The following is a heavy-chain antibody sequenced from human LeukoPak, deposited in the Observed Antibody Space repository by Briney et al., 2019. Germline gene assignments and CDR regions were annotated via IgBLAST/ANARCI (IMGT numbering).Heavy chain of an antibody. Sequence: SETLSLTCAVYGGSFSGYYWSWIRQPPGKGLEWIGEINHSGSTNYNPSLKSRVTISVDTSKNQFSLKLSSVTAADTAVYYCASLRGPKYYYGSGSYYNPWGQGTLVTVSS. CDR3: ASLRGPKYYYGSGSYYNP. CDR1: GGSFSGYY. V-gene: IGHV4-34*01. J-gene: IGHJ5*02. CDR2: INHSGST. D-gene: IGHD3-10*01.